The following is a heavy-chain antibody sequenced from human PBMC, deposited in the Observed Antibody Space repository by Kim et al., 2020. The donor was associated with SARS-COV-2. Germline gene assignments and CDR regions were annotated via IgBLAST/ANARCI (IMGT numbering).Heavy chain of an antibody. Sequence: GGSLRLSCVASGFTFSSYGMSWVRQAPGKGLQWVSDISGGGGSIYYADSVKGRFTISRDNSKNTLYLQMNSLIADDTAVYYCAGHTGTSYFDYWGQGTLV. V-gene: IGHV3-23*01. CDR3: AGHTGTSYFDY. J-gene: IGHJ4*02. CDR1: GFTFSSYG. D-gene: IGHD7-27*01. CDR2: ISGGGGSI.